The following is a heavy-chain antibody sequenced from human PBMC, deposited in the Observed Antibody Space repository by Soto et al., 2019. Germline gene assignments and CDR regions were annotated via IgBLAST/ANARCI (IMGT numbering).Heavy chain of an antibody. CDR1: GFTFSSYS. D-gene: IGHD6-6*01. Sequence: EVQLVESGGGLVKPGGSLRLSCAASGFTFSSYSMNWVRQAPGKGLEWVSSISSSSSYIYYADSVKGRFTISRDNAKNSRYLQMNSLRAEDTAVYYCARVPYSSSSGANLDYWGQGTLVTVSS. J-gene: IGHJ4*02. V-gene: IGHV3-21*01. CDR3: ARVPYSSSSGANLDY. CDR2: ISSSSSYI.